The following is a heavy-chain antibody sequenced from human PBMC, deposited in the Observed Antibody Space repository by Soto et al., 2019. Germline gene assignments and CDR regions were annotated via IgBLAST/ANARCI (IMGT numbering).Heavy chain of an antibody. Sequence: GGSLRLSCAASGFTFSSYGMHWVRQAPGKGLEWVAVIWYDGSNKYYADSVKGRFTISRDNSKNTLYLQMNSLRAEDTAVYYCARGGSGSYFSGTDFDYWGQGTLVTVSS. CDR3: ARGGSGSYFSGTDFDY. J-gene: IGHJ4*02. V-gene: IGHV3-33*01. D-gene: IGHD3-10*01. CDR2: IWYDGSNK. CDR1: GFTFSSYG.